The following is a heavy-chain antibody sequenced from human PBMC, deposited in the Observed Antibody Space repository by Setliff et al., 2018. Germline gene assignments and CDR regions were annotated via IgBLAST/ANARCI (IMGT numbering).Heavy chain of an antibody. J-gene: IGHJ6*03. V-gene: IGHV4-4*02. CDR2: INQSGTT. Sequence: ASETLSLTCAVSGDSISNDYWWSWVRQPPERELEWIGEINQSGTTNYNPPLKGRATISVDNSKNRFSLWLTSVTAADAAVYYCVRTTRSTGFYGQGVAYYMDVWDKGTTVTVSS. CDR3: VRTTRSTGFYGQGVAYYMDV. D-gene: IGHD2-8*02. CDR1: GDSISNDYW.